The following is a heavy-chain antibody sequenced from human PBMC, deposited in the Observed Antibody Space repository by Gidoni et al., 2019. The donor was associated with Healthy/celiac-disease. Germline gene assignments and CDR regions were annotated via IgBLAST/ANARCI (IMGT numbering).Heavy chain of an antibody. J-gene: IGHJ4*02. D-gene: IGHD3-3*01. CDR3: ASRTIFGVVSDY. CDR1: GGSVSSGSYY. Sequence: QVQLQESGPGLVKPSETLSLTCTVSGGSVSSGSYYWSWIRQHPGKGLEWLGFIYYSGSTNYNPSLKSRVTISVDTSKNQFSLKLSSVTAAYTAVYYCASRTIFGVVSDYWGQGTLVTVSS. V-gene: IGHV4-61*01. CDR2: IYYSGST.